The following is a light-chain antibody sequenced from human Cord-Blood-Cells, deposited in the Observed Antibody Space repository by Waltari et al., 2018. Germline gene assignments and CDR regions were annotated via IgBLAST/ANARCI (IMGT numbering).Light chain of an antibody. CDR3: QQYGSSRYT. J-gene: IGKJ2*01. CDR2: GAS. CDR1: QSVSSSY. V-gene: IGKV3-20*01. Sequence: EMVLPHSPGTLSLSPGERDTLSCRASQSVSSSYLAGYQHKPGQAPRLLIYGASSRATGIPDRFSGSGSGTDFTLTISRLEPEDFAVYYCQQYGSSRYTFGQGTKLEIK.